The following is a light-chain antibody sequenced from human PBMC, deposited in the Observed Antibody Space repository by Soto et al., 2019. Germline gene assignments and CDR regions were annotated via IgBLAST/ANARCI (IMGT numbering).Light chain of an antibody. CDR2: KDS. J-gene: IGLJ2*01. V-gene: IGLV3-25*02. CDR3: QSADSSGTS. Sequence: SYELTQPPSVSVSPGQTARITCSGDALPKQYVYWYQQKPGQAPVLVMYKDSERPSGIPERFSGSSSGTTVTLTISVVQAEDEADYYCQSADSSGTSFGGGTKLTVL. CDR1: ALPKQY.